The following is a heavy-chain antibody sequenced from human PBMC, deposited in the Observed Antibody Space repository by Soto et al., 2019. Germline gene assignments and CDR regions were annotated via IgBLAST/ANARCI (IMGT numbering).Heavy chain of an antibody. CDR1: GYTFTSYD. CDR3: ARALLSSITILGVVIRGGWFDP. CDR2: MNPNSGNT. J-gene: IGHJ5*02. V-gene: IGHV1-8*01. D-gene: IGHD3-3*01. Sequence: ASVKVSCKASGYTFTSYDINWVRQATGQGLEWMGWMNPNSGNTGYAQKFQGRVTMTRNTSISTAYMELSSLRSEDTAVYYCARALLSSITILGVVIRGGWFDPWGQGTLVTSPQ.